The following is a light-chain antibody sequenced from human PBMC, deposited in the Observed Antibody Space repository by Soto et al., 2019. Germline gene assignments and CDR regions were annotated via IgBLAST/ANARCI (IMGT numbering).Light chain of an antibody. Sequence: DIQMTQSPSSLSASVGDRVTITCRASQDISNSLNWYQQRPGKAPKLLIYDASNLERGVPSSFSGTRSGTHFTFAFTSLQPEDVATYYCQQSDILPITFGHGTRLEI. V-gene: IGKV1-33*01. J-gene: IGKJ5*01. CDR2: DAS. CDR1: QDISNS. CDR3: QQSDILPIT.